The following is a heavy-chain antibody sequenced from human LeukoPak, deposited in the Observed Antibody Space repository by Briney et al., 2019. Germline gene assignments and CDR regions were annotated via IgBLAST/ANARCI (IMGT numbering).Heavy chain of an antibody. Sequence: ASVKVSCKASGYTFTSYDINWVRQATGQGLEWMGWMNPNSGNTGYAQKFQGRVTMTRNTSISTAYMELSSLRSEDTAVYYCARDTRGVSIFGVLKDALDIWGQGTMVTVSS. CDR3: ARDTRGVSIFGVLKDALDI. CDR2: MNPNSGNT. CDR1: GYTFTSYD. D-gene: IGHD3-3*01. V-gene: IGHV1-8*01. J-gene: IGHJ3*02.